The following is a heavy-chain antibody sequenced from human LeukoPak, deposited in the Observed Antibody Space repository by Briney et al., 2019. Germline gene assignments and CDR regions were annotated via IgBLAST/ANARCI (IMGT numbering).Heavy chain of an antibody. D-gene: IGHD3-22*01. V-gene: IGHV4-39*07. Sequence: SETLSPTCTVSGGSISSSSYYWGWIRQPPGKGLEWIGSIYYSGSTYYNPSLKSRVTISVDTSKNQFSLKLSSVTAADTAVYYCARVGPTYYYDSSGYYLDYWGQGTLVTVSS. CDR3: ARVGPTYYYDSSGYYLDY. J-gene: IGHJ4*02. CDR1: GGSISSSSYY. CDR2: IYYSGST.